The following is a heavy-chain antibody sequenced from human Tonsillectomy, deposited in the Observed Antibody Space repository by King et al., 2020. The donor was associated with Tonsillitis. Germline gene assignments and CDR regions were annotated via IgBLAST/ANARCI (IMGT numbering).Heavy chain of an antibody. D-gene: IGHD1-26*01. Sequence: VQLVESGGGLVQPGGSLRLSCAASGFTFSSYWMSWVRQAPGKGLEWVANIKQDGSEKYYVDSVKGRFTISRDNAKNSLYLQMNSLRAEDTAVYYCARLTAGTYYEVFDHWGQGTLVTVSS. CDR2: IKQDGSEK. CDR3: ARLTAGTYYEVFDH. CDR1: GFTFSSYW. V-gene: IGHV3-7*01. J-gene: IGHJ4*02.